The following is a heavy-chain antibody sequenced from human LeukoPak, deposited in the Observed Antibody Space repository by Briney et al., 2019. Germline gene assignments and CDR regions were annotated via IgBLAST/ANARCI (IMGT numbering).Heavy chain of an antibody. J-gene: IGHJ5*02. Sequence: PSETLSLTCTVSGGSISSSSYYWGWIRQPPGKGLEWIGYIYYSGSTNYNPSLKSRVTISVDTSKNQFSLKLSSVTAADTAVYYCASMGLWGSGQAFDPWGQGTLVTVSS. CDR1: GGSISSSSYY. CDR2: IYYSGST. V-gene: IGHV4-61*05. D-gene: IGHD3-10*01. CDR3: ASMGLWGSGQAFDP.